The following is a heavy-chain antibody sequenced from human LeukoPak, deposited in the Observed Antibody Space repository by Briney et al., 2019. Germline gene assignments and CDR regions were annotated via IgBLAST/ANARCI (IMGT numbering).Heavy chain of an antibody. CDR3: ARVVSRLIDY. V-gene: IGHV4-34*01. Sequence: SETLSLTCAVYGGSFSGYYWSWIRQPPGKGREWVGEINHSGSTNYNPSLKSRATISGDTSKTQFSLKLSSVTAADTAVYYCARVVSRLIDYWGPGTLVTVSS. J-gene: IGHJ4*02. CDR2: INHSGST. D-gene: IGHD2-2*01. CDR1: GGSFSGYY.